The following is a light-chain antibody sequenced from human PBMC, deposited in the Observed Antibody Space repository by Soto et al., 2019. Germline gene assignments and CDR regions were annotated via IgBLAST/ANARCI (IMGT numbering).Light chain of an antibody. CDR1: QGIANY. J-gene: IGKJ1*01. CDR3: QKYDTDPRT. Sequence: DIQMTQSPSSLSVSVGDRVTITCRACQGIANYLAWYQQKPGKVPQLLIYAASTLQSGVSSRFSGSGSGTDFTLTISSLQPEDAATYYCQKYDTDPRTFGQGTKVEIK. V-gene: IGKV1-27*01. CDR2: AAS.